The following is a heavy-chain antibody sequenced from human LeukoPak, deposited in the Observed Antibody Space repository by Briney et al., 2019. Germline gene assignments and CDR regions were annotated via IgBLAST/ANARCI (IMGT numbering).Heavy chain of an antibody. V-gene: IGHV1-2*02. CDR3: ARDHRGGLNWFDP. CDR2: INPNSGGT. D-gene: IGHD3-10*01. J-gene: IGHJ5*02. CDR1: GYTLTGYY. Sequence: ASVKVSCKASGYTLTGYYMRWVRQAPGQGLEWMGWINPNSGGTNYAQKFQGRVTMTRDTSISTAYMELSRLRSDDTAVYYCARDHRGGLNWFDPWGQGTLVTVSS.